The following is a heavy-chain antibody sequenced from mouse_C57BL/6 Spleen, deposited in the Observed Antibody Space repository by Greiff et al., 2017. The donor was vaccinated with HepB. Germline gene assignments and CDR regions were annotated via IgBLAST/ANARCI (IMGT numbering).Heavy chain of an antibody. D-gene: IGHD1-1*01. CDR3: AIDYYGSSYAMDY. CDR1: GDTFTSYW. Sequence: QVQLQQPGAELVKPGASVKLSCKASGDTFTSYWMHWVKQRPGQGLEWIGMIHPNSGSTNYNEKFKSKATLTVDKSSSTAYMQLSSLTSEDSAVYYCAIDYYGSSYAMDYWGQGTSVTVSS. J-gene: IGHJ4*01. V-gene: IGHV1-64*01. CDR2: IHPNSGST.